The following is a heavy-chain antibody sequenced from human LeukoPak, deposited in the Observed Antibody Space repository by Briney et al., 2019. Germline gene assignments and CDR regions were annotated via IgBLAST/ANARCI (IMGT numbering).Heavy chain of an antibody. V-gene: IGHV4-59*01. D-gene: IGHD3-22*01. CDR1: GGSISSYY. Sequence: PSETLSLTCTVSGGSISSYYWSWIRQPPGKGLEWIGYIYYSGSANYNPSLKSRVTISVDTSKNQSSLKLSSVTAADTAVYYCARASSGYYYGFDYWGQGTLVTVSS. CDR3: ARASSGYYYGFDY. CDR2: IYYSGSA. J-gene: IGHJ4*02.